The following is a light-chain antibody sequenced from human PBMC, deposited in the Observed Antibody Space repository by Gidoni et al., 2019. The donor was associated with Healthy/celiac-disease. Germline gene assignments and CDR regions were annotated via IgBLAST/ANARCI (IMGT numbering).Light chain of an antibody. J-gene: IGLJ1*01. Sequence: SSELTQDPAVSVALGQTVRITCQGGSLRSYYASWYQQKPGQAPVLVIYGKNNRPSGIPDRFSGSSSGNTASLTITGAQAEDEADYYCNSRDSSGNHSYVFGTGTKVTVL. CDR3: NSRDSSGNHSYV. CDR1: SLRSYY. V-gene: IGLV3-19*01. CDR2: GKN.